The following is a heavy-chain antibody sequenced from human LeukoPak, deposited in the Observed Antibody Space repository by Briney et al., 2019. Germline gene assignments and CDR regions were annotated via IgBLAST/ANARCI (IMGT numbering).Heavy chain of an antibody. Sequence: PSETLSLTCTVSGGSISSYYWSWIRQPPGKGLALIGYIYCSGSTNYNPSLKSRVTISVDTSKNQFSLRLSSVTAADTAVYYCARLGYFGVVSLVDYWGQGTLVTVSS. CDR3: ARLGYFGVVSLVDY. CDR1: GGSISSYY. V-gene: IGHV4-59*01. J-gene: IGHJ4*02. CDR2: IYCSGST. D-gene: IGHD3-3*01.